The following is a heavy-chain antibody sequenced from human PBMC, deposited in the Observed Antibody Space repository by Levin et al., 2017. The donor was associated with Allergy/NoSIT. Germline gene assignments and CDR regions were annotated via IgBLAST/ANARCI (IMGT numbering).Heavy chain of an antibody. CDR1: GFTFSSYS. J-gene: IGHJ4*02. CDR3: ARDLLRGSFF. V-gene: IGHV3-48*01. D-gene: IGHD1-26*01. Sequence: GGSLRLSCAASGFTFSSYSMNWVRQAPGKGLEWLSYISSSSDTIYYTDSVKGRFTISRDNAKNSLFLQMNSLRAEDTAVYYCARDLLRGSFFWGQGTLVTVSS. CDR2: ISSSSDTI.